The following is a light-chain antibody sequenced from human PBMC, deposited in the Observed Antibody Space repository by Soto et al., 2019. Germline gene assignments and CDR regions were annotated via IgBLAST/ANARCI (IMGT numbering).Light chain of an antibody. V-gene: IGKV1-9*01. CDR1: QGISSY. CDR3: QQLNSYPLT. J-gene: IGKJ4*01. CDR2: AAS. Sequence: IQLTQSPSSLPASVGDRVTITCRASQGISSYLAWYQQKPGKAPKLLIYAASTLQSGVPSRFSGSGSGTDLTITISSLQPEDFETYYCQQLNSYPLTFGGGTKVDIK.